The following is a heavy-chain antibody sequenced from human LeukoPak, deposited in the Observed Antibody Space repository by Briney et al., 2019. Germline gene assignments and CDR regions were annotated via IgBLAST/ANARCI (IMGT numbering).Heavy chain of an antibody. CDR3: ARAPHFFDISGSRYYFDY. CDR2: IYHSGST. V-gene: IGHV4-4*02. J-gene: IGHJ4*02. Sequence: PSGTLSLTCAVSGGSISSSNWWSWVRQPPGKGLEWIGEIYHSGSTNYNPSLMSRVTISVDTSKNQFSLNLSSVTAADTAVYYCARAPHFFDISGSRYYFDYWGQGTLVTVSS. CDR1: GGSISSSNW. D-gene: IGHD3-22*01.